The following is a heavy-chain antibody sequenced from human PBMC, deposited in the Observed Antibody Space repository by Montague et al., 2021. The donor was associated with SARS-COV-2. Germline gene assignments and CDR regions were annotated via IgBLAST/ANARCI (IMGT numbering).Heavy chain of an antibody. J-gene: IGHJ6*03. CDR1: GGSFSRYY. V-gene: IGHV4-34*01. CDR3: ARLGDGIVPSPILGLGPYYTYCSMDV. CDR2: ISQSGNT. D-gene: IGHD2-2*02. Sequence: SETLSLTCGVSGGSFSRYYWSWIRKPLGKGLEWIGEISQSGNTKYNPSLQSRVSISLDTSRNQFSLKVSSVTAADTAIYYCARLGDGIVPSPILGLGPYYTYCSMDVWGKGTTVTVSS.